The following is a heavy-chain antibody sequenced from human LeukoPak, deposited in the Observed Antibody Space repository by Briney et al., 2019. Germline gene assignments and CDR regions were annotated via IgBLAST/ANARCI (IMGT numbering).Heavy chain of an antibody. CDR3: ARGAVAVRNAFDI. CDR1: GDSVPSNSAA. CDR2: TYYSPKWYN. Sequence: SHTLSLTCALSGDSVPSNSAAWNWIRQSPSRGLEWLGRTYYSPKWYNDYAVSVKSRITINPDTSKNQFSLQLNSVTPEDTAVYYCARGAVAVRNAFDIWGQGTMVTVSS. V-gene: IGHV6-1*01. D-gene: IGHD6-19*01. J-gene: IGHJ3*02.